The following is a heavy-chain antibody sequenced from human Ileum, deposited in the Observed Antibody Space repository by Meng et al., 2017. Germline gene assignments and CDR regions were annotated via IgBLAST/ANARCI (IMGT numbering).Heavy chain of an antibody. CDR1: GGAFDGYY. V-gene: IGHV4-34*01. Sequence: QARLQQWGAGLLKPSEPLPPSCAFYGGAFDGYYWTWIRQSPGKGLEWIGEINHSGSTNFNPSLKSRVTMSVDTSKKQFSLNLTSVTAADTAMYYCVRGLLVPNAIRTEYFPLWGPGTLVTVSS. D-gene: IGHD2-2*02. CDR2: INHSGST. J-gene: IGHJ1*01. CDR3: VRGLLVPNAIRTEYFPL.